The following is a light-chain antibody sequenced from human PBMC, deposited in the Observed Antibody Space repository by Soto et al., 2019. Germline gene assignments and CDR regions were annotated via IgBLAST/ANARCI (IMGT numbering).Light chain of an antibody. CDR3: QQYYRTPPYT. J-gene: IGKJ2*01. CDR1: QSVLYSSNNRNY. Sequence: DIVMTQSPDSLAVSLGERATINCKSSQSVLYSSNNRNYLAWYQQKPGQSPKLLIYWASSRESGVPDRFSGSGSATDFTLTISSLQAEDVAVYYCQQYYRTPPYTFGQGTKLEIK. CDR2: WAS. V-gene: IGKV4-1*01.